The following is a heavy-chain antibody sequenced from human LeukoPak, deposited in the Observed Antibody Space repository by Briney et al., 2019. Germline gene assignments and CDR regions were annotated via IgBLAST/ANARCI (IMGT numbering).Heavy chain of an antibody. D-gene: IGHD5-12*01. Sequence: ASVEVSCKASGYTFTNFALHWVHQAPGQSLEWMGWISPGSGSTKYLQKLQDRVTITRDTSASTAYMEVSSLRSEDTAVYYCAKTTNGYELDYWGQGTLVTVSS. CDR3: AKTTNGYELDY. J-gene: IGHJ4*02. V-gene: IGHV1-3*01. CDR1: GYTFTNFA. CDR2: ISPGSGST.